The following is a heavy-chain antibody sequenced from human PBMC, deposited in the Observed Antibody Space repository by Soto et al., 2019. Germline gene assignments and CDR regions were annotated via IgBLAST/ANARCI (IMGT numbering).Heavy chain of an antibody. CDR3: GEGAGGGRGY. CDR2: IIPIFGTA. J-gene: IGHJ4*02. Sequence: QVQLVQSGAEVKKPGSSVKVSCKASGGTFSSYAISWVRQAPGQGLEWMGGIIPIFGTANYAQKFQGRVTIPAEESASTADMGRGSRRAEDTAGDYWGEGAGGGRGYWGQGTLVTVSS. CDR1: GGTFSSYA. V-gene: IGHV1-69*12. D-gene: IGHD3-16*01.